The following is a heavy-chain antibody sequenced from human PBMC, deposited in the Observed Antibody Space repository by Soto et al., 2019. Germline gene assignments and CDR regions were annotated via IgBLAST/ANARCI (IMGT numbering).Heavy chain of an antibody. CDR2: IYVDGTT. Sequence: EVQLVESGGGLVQPGGSLRLSCAASGFSVGSSYLYWVRQAPGRGLQWVSSIYVDGTTYYTDPVKGRFSISRDSSKNTLYLQMNSLGAEDTALYYCIKGKVGTDPNWLDPWGQGSLVTVSS. D-gene: IGHD2-21*02. J-gene: IGHJ5*02. V-gene: IGHV3-66*01. CDR3: IKGKVGTDPNWLDP. CDR1: GFSVGSSY.